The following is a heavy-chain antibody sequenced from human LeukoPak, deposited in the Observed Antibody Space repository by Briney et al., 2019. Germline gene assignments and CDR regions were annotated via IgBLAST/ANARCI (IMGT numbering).Heavy chain of an antibody. CDR3: ARDKQLVRRPGPIDY. J-gene: IGHJ4*02. CDR1: GYTFTGYY. V-gene: IGHV1-2*06. CDR2: INPNSGGT. Sequence: GASVKVSCKASGYTFTGYYMHWVRHAPGQGLEWMGRINPNSGGTNYAQKFQGRVTMTRDTSISTAYMELSRLRSDDTAVYYCARDKQLVRRPGPIDYWGQGTLVTVSS. D-gene: IGHD6-6*01.